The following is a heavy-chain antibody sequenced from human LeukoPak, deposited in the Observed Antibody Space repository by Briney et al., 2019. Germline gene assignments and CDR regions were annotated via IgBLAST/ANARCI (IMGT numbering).Heavy chain of an antibody. D-gene: IGHD3-10*01. CDR1: GYNFDNYG. CDR3: ARGEFPLDAFDI. CDR2: ISPYSGNT. Sequence: ASVKFSYTSSGYNFDNYGIGWVRQAPGQGLEWMGWISPYSGNTNYGQKLQGRVTMTTDTSTNTAYMELRRLSLDDTAIYYCARGEFPLDAFDIWGQGTMVTVSS. V-gene: IGHV1-18*01. J-gene: IGHJ3*02.